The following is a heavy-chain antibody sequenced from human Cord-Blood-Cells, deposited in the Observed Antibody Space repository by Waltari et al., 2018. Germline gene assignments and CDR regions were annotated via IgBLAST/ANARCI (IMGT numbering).Heavy chain of an antibody. D-gene: IGHD1-20*01. Sequence: QVQLVQSGAEVKKPGASVKVSCKVSGYTLTELSIHWVRQAPGKGLEWMGGFDPEDGETIYAQKFQGRVTMTEDTSTDTAYMELSSLRSEDTAVYYCTVHNWNDVAFDIWGQGTMVTVSS. J-gene: IGHJ3*02. CDR2: FDPEDGET. CDR3: TVHNWNDVAFDI. CDR1: GYTLTELS. V-gene: IGHV1-24*01.